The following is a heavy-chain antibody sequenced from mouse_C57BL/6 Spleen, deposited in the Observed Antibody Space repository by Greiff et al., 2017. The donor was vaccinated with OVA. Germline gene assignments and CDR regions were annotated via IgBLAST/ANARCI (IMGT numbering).Heavy chain of an antibody. CDR1: GYTFTSYW. V-gene: IGHV1-72*01. CDR2: IDPNSGGT. CDR3: ERGKITTVVATGGYFDY. Sequence: QVQLQQPGAELVKPGASVKLSCKASGYTFTSYWMHWVKQRPGRGLEWIGRIDPNSGGTKYNEKFKSKATLTVDKPSSTAYMQLSSLTSEDSAVYYCERGKITTVVATGGYFDYWGQGTTLTVSS. J-gene: IGHJ2*01. D-gene: IGHD1-1*01.